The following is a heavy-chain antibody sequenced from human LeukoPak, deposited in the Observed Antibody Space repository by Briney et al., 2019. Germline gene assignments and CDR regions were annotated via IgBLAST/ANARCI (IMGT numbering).Heavy chain of an antibody. Sequence: SETLSFTCAVSGGSISSSNWWSWVRQPPGKGLEWIGEIYHSGSTNYNPSLKSRVTISVDKSKNQFSLKLSSVTAADTAVYYCASVDTAMVNFDYWGQGTLVTVSS. V-gene: IGHV4-4*02. D-gene: IGHD5-18*01. CDR2: IYHSGST. CDR3: ASVDTAMVNFDY. J-gene: IGHJ4*02. CDR1: GGSISSSNW.